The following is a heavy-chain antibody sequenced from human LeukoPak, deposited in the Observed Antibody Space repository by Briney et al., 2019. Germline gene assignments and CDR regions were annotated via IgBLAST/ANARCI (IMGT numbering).Heavy chain of an antibody. CDR2: IKRDGTET. CDR3: TRGGRNTSYYWYY. Sequence: GGSLRLSCAASGFTFSSYSMNWVRQGPGKGLEWVATIKRDGTETYYVDSVRGRFTISRDNAENSVYLRMNSLRDEDTAVYYCTRGGRNTSYYWYYWGQGTLVTVSS. D-gene: IGHD1-26*01. J-gene: IGHJ4*02. CDR1: GFTFSSYS. V-gene: IGHV3-7*01.